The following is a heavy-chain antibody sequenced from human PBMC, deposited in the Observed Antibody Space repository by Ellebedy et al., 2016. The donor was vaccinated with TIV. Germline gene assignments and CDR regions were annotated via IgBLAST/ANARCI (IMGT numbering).Heavy chain of an antibody. Sequence: SETLSLTCTVSGGSIRSQYWSWIRQAPGTGLEYVGYISYSGTTNYKPSLKSRISISLDTSNNQFSLRLASVTAVDTAVYYCARRKVPGDHGMDVWGQGTTVTVSS. CDR3: ARRKVPGDHGMDV. V-gene: IGHV4-59*08. CDR1: GGSIRSQY. J-gene: IGHJ6*02. CDR2: ISYSGTT. D-gene: IGHD3-10*01.